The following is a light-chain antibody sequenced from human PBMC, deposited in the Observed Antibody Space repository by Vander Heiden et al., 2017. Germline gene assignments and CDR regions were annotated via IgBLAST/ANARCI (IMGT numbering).Light chain of an antibody. CDR2: WAS. CDR3: QQYYSTPRT. V-gene: IGKV4-1*01. J-gene: IGKJ1*01. Sequence: DLVMNPSPDSLAGSLGERATINCKSSQSVLYSSNNKNYLAWYQQKPGQPPKLLIYWASTRESGVPDRFSGSGSGTDFTLTISSLQAEDVAVYYCQQYYSTPRTFGQGTKVEIK. CDR1: QSVLYSSNNKNY.